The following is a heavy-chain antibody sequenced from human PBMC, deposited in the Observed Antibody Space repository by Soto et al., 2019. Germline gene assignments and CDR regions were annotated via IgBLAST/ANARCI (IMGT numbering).Heavy chain of an antibody. V-gene: IGHV3-48*02. CDR3: ARDHGSGSFPSYLDF. J-gene: IGHJ4*02. D-gene: IGHD1-26*01. Sequence: RGSLRLSCSASGFNCRASSMSWFRQAPGKGLEWISYISSGSRTIYYADSVKGRCTISRDNAKNSLYLDMNSLRDEDTAVYYCARDHGSGSFPSYLDFWGPGTLVTVSS. CDR2: ISSGSRTI. CDR1: GFNCRASS.